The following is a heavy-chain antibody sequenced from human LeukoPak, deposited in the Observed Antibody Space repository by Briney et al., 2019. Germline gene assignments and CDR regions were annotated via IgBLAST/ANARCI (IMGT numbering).Heavy chain of an antibody. CDR2: ISGSGGST. CDR3: ASHLASGSYPLWYYYYYGMDV. Sequence: GGSLRLSCAASGFTFSSYAMSWVRQAPGKGLEWVSAISGSGGSTYYADSVKGRFTISRDNSKNTLYLQMNSLRAEDTAVYYCASHLASGSYPLWYYYYYGMDVWGQGTTVTVSS. CDR1: GFTFSSYA. J-gene: IGHJ6*02. V-gene: IGHV3-23*01. D-gene: IGHD1-26*01.